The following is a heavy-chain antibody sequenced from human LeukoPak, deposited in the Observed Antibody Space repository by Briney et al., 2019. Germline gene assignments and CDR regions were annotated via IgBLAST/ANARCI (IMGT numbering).Heavy chain of an antibody. CDR3: VRDFRSADY. CDR1: GFTFSTYC. Sequence: GGSLRLSCAASGFTFSTYCMHWVRQAPGKGPMWVSRICPDGTVTNYADSVKARFIISRDNARNTVYLQMNSLRVEDTAVYYCVRDFRSADYWGQGTLVTVTS. V-gene: IGHV3-74*01. J-gene: IGHJ4*02. CDR2: ICPDGTVT.